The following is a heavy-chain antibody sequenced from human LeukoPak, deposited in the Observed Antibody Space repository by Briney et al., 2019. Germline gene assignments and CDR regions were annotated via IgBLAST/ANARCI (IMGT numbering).Heavy chain of an antibody. CDR1: GYSFTSYW. CDR3: GRRDYDNHGHSFDI. CDR2: IYPGYSDT. V-gene: IGHV5-51*03. Sequence: GESLKISCKVSGYSFTSYWIGWVRQMPGKGLEWMGIIYPGYSDTRYSPSSQGQGTILADNSISTPYLQRISLKASATATYYFGRRDYDNHGHSFDIWGQGTMLTVSS. J-gene: IGHJ3*02. D-gene: IGHD3-22*01.